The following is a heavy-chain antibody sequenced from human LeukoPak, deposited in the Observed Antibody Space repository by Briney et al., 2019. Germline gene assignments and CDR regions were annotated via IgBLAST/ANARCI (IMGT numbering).Heavy chain of an antibody. Sequence: HPGGSLRLSCAASGFTVSSNYMSWVRQAPGKGLEWVSVIYSGGSTYYADSVKGRFAISRDNSKNTLYPQMNSLRAEDTAVYYCARDSPPYYYDSSGKDDWGQGTLVTVSS. CDR3: ARDSPPYYYDSSGKDD. CDR2: IYSGGST. D-gene: IGHD3-22*01. J-gene: IGHJ4*02. V-gene: IGHV3-66*02. CDR1: GFTVSSNY.